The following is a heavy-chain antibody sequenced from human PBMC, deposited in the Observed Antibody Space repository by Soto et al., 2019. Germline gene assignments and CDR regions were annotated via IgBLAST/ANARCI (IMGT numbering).Heavy chain of an antibody. J-gene: IGHJ4*02. Sequence: GGSLRLSCAASGFTFSDHYMDWVRQAPGMGLEWVARIRNKANSYTTEYAASVKGRVIISRDDSKNALYLQMNSLKTEDTAVYYCVRGSEPKREFDYWGPGALVTVSS. CDR2: IRNKANSYTT. CDR1: GFTFSDHY. CDR3: VRGSEPKREFDY. V-gene: IGHV3-72*01.